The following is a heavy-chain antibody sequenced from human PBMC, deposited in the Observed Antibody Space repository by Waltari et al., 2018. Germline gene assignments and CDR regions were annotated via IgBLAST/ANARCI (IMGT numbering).Heavy chain of an antibody. CDR3: ARTSGAAAGKFDY. CDR2: IHDSGST. CDR1: GTSISNYY. J-gene: IGHJ4*02. D-gene: IGHD6-13*01. Sequence: QVQLQESGPGLVKPSETLSLTCTVSGTSISNYYWTWIRQPPGKGLEWIGYIHDSGSTSYNPSLKSRVTISGDTSKNHFSRKLSSVTAADTAVYYCARTSGAAAGKFDYWGQGTLVTVSS. V-gene: IGHV4-59*01.